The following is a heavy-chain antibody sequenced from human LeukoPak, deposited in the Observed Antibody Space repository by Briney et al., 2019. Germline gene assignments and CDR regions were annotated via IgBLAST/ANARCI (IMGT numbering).Heavy chain of an antibody. CDR1: GGSVSSSDYY. D-gene: IGHD6-19*01. J-gene: IGHJ6*03. CDR2: IYYSGST. CDR3: ARNSQSPYYFFYMDV. Sequence: SETLSLTCTVSGGSVSSSDYYWGWIRQPPGKGLEWIGSIYYSGSTYYRPSLKSRVTISVDTSKNQFSLKLSAVTAADTAVYYCARNSQSPYYFFYMDVWGKGTTVTVSS. V-gene: IGHV4-39*07.